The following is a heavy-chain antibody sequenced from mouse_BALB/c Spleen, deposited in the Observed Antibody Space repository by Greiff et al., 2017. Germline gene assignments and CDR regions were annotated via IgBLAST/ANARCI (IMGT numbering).Heavy chain of an antibody. V-gene: IGHV1-4*02. J-gene: IGHJ4*01. CDR3: ANHYYGWEYAMDY. CDR2: INPSTGYT. CDR1: GYTFTSYW. D-gene: IGHD1-2*01. Sequence: VQLQQSAAELARPGASVKMSCKASGYTFTSYWMHWVKQRPGQGLEWIGYINPSTGYTEYNQKFKDKATLTADKSSSTAYMQLSSLTSEDSAVYYCANHYYGWEYAMDYWGQGTSVTVSS.